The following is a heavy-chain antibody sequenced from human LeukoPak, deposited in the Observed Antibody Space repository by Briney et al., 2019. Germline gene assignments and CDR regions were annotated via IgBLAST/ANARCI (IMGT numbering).Heavy chain of an antibody. J-gene: IGHJ4*02. CDR1: GFTFDDYA. CDR3: AKDKGIVVVPAAPLDY. CDR2: ISWNSGSR. V-gene: IGHV3-9*01. D-gene: IGHD2-2*01. Sequence: PGRSLRLSCAASGFTFDDYATHWVRQAPGKGLEWVSGISWNSGSRGYADSVKGRFTISRDNAKNSLYLQMNSLRAEDTALYYCAKDKGIVVVPAAPLDYWGQGTLVTVSS.